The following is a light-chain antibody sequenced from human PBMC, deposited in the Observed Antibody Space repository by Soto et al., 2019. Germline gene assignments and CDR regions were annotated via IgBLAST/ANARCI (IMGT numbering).Light chain of an antibody. J-gene: IGLJ1*01. CDR2: EVS. V-gene: IGLV2-14*01. CDR1: SSDVGAYNY. CDR3: SSYTSSSTLEV. Sequence: QSALTQPASVSGSPGQSITISCTGTSSDVGAYNYVSWYQQHPGKAPKLMIYEVSNRPSGVSNRFSGSKSGNTASLTISGLQAEDEADYYCSSYTSSSTLEVFGTGTKLT.